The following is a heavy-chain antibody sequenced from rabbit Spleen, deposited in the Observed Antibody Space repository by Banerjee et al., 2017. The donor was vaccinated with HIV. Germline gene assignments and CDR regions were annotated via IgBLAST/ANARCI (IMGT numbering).Heavy chain of an antibody. CDR1: GFTLSSYW. CDR2: IYAGSSGST. J-gene: IGHJ4*01. CDR3: ARDVGIGYTFYFGL. V-gene: IGHV1S45*01. D-gene: IGHD1-1*01. Sequence: QEQLVESGGGLVQPEGSLTLTCTASGFTLSSYWMCWVRQAPGKGLERIACIYAGSSGSTYYASWVKGRFTISTTSSTTVTLQMTSLTAADTATYFCARDVGIGYTFYFGLWGPGTLVTVS.